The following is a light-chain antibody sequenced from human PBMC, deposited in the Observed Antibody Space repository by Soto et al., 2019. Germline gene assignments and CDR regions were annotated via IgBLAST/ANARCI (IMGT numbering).Light chain of an antibody. Sequence: DIQMTQSPSSLSASVGDSVTITCRASQNIKTYLNWYQQKPGKAPNLLIYAACSLHSGVPSRFSGSGSGTDFTLTISSLQPEDFATYYCQQSFSSPPWTFGQGTKVGIK. CDR2: AAC. CDR3: QQSFSSPPWT. CDR1: QNIKTY. V-gene: IGKV1-39*01. J-gene: IGKJ1*01.